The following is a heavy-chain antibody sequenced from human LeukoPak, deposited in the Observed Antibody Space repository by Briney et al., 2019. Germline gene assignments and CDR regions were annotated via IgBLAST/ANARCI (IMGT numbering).Heavy chain of an antibody. CDR2: ISSSGSTI. CDR1: GFTFSDYY. Sequence: GGSLRLSCAASGFTFSDYYMSWIRQAPGKGLEWVSYISSSGSTIYYADSVKGRFTISRDNAKNSLYLQMNSLRAEDTAVYYCAKSSGYSYGLGEDFDYWGQGTLVTVSS. J-gene: IGHJ4*02. V-gene: IGHV3-11*01. D-gene: IGHD5-18*01. CDR3: AKSSGYSYGLGEDFDY.